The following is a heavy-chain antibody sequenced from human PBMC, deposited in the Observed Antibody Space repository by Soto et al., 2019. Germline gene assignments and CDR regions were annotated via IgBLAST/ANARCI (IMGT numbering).Heavy chain of an antibody. V-gene: IGHV1-69*13. D-gene: IGHD3-22*01. CDR2: IIPIFGTA. CDR3: AKDDSSGYYFDY. J-gene: IGHJ4*02. Sequence: SVKVSCKASGGTFSSYAISWVRQAPGQGLEWMGGIIPIFGTANYAQKFQGRVTITADESTSTAYMELSSLRSEDTAVYYCAKDDSSGYYFDYWGQGTLVTVSS. CDR1: GGTFSSYA.